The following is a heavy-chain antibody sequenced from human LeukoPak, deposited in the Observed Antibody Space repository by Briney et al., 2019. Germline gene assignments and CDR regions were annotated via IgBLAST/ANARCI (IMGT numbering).Heavy chain of an antibody. Sequence: GASVKVSCKTSGYTLSDYYLHWVRQAPGQGLEWMGYIIPNSGGTTYAQKFQGRVTMTRDTSISAAYLDLSGLRSDDTAVYYCSTEDKYCTTSTCGDSWGQGTLVTVSS. V-gene: IGHV1-2*02. D-gene: IGHD2-8*01. CDR2: IIPNSGGT. CDR3: STEDKYCTTSTCGDS. J-gene: IGHJ4*02. CDR1: GYTLSDYY.